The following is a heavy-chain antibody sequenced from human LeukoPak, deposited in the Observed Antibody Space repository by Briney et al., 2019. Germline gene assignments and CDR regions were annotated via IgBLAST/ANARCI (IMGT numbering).Heavy chain of an antibody. D-gene: IGHD3-10*01. CDR1: GGSFSGYY. V-gene: IGHV4-34*01. CDR2: INHSGST. J-gene: IGHJ5*02. CDR3: ASSPGRRITMVRGRENWFDP. Sequence: SETLSLTCAVYGGSFSGYYWSWIRQPPGKGLEWIGEINHSGSTNYNPSLKSRATISVDTSKNQFSLKLSSVTAADTAVYYCASSPGRRITMVRGRENWFDPWGQGTLVTVSS.